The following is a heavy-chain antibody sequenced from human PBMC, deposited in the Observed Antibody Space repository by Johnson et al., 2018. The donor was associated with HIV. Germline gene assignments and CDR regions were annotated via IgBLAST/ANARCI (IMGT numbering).Heavy chain of an antibody. J-gene: IGHJ3*02. CDR2: INSAGSST. Sequence: MQLVESGGVVVQPGGSLRLSCAASGFTFDDYTMHWVRQAPGKGLLWVSRINSAGSSTGYADSVKGRFTISRDNAKNTLYLQMNSLRAEDTAVYYCARDRGGPVRDDAFDIWGQGTMVTVSS. V-gene: IGHV3-74*01. D-gene: IGHD3-10*01. CDR1: GFTFDDYT. CDR3: ARDRGGPVRDDAFDI.